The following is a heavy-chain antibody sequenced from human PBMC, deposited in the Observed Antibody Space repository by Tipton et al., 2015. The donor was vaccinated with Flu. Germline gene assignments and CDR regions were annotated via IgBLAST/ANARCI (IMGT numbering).Heavy chain of an antibody. CDR1: GGSISSYY. V-gene: IGHV4-4*07. J-gene: IGHJ3*02. D-gene: IGHD3-3*01. Sequence: TLSLTCTVSGGSISSYYWSWIRQPAGKGLEWIGRIYTSGSTNYNPSLKSRVTISVDTSKNQFSLKLSSVTAADTAVYYCARHLNHSGFWSGYYIGAFDIWGQGTMVTVSS. CDR3: ARHLNHSGFWSGYYIGAFDI. CDR2: IYTSGST.